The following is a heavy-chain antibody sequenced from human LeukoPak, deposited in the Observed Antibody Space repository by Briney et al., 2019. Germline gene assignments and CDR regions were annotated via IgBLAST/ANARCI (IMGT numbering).Heavy chain of an antibody. D-gene: IGHD4-23*01. CDR1: GFTVSSNY. J-gene: IGHJ3*02. CDR2: IYSGGST. V-gene: IGHV3-53*04. Sequence: PGGSLRLSCAAPGFTVSSNYMTWVRQAPGKGLEWVSVIYSGGSTYYADSVKGRFTISRHNSKNTLYLQMDSLRPEDTAVYYCARDLRGGGIDAFDIWGQGTMVTVSS. CDR3: ARDLRGGGIDAFDI.